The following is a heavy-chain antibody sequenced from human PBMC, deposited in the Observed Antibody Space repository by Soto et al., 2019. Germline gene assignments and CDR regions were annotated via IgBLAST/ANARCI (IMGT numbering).Heavy chain of an antibody. J-gene: IGHJ4*02. D-gene: IGHD2-15*01. CDR2: INAGNGNT. CDR1: GYTFTNYA. V-gene: IGHV1-3*01. CDR3: GRKSLFCSGGSCYSLPGIDY. Sequence: ASVKVSCKASGYTFTNYAMHWVRQAPGQRLEWMGWINAGNGNTKYSQKFQGRVTITRDTSASTAYMELSSLRSEDTAVYYCGRKSLFCSGGSCYSLPGIDYGGQGTLVPVSS.